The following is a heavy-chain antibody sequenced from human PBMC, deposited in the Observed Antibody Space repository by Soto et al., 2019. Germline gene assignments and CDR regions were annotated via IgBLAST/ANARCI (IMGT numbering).Heavy chain of an antibody. CDR2: ISSSSSYI. V-gene: IGHV3-21*01. J-gene: IGHJ4*02. CDR1: GFTFSSYS. CDR3: ARDHRGSYYRSRFDY. Sequence: VGSLRLSCAASGFTFSSYSMNWVRQAPVKGLEWVSSISSSSSYIYYADSVKGRFTISRDNAKNSLYLQMNSLRAEDTAVYYCARDHRGSYYRSRFDYWGQGTLVTVSS. D-gene: IGHD1-26*01.